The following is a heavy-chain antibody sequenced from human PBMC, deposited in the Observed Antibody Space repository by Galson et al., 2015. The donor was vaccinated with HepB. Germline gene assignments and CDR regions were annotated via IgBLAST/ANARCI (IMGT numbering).Heavy chain of an antibody. CDR3: ARDGLSSSSWYHDAFDI. J-gene: IGHJ3*02. Sequence: SLRLSCAASGFTFSSYSMNWVRQAPGKGLEWVSSISSSSSYIYYADSVKGRFTISRDNAKNSLYLQMNSLRAEDTAVYYCARDGLSSSSWYHDAFDIWGQGTMVTVSS. D-gene: IGHD6-13*01. CDR2: ISSSSSYI. CDR1: GFTFSSYS. V-gene: IGHV3-21*01.